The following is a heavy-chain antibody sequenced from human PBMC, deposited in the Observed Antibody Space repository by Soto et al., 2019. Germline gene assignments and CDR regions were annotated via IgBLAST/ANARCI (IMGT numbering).Heavy chain of an antibody. D-gene: IGHD6-13*01. CDR1: GVSISSHDW. CDR3: ATRESSRFY. V-gene: IGHV4-4*02. J-gene: IGHJ4*02. Sequence: QVQLQESGPGLVKPSGTLSLTCAVSGVSISSHDWWTWVRQPPGKGLEWIGESHQSGNTNYNSSLEGRVTMSVDKSKNQFSLKLSSVSVADTAVYYCATRESSRFYWGQGTLVTVSS. CDR2: SHQSGNT.